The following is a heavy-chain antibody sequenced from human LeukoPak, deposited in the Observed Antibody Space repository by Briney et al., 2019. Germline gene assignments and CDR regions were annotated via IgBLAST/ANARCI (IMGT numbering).Heavy chain of an antibody. CDR1: GYTFTSYY. D-gene: IGHD2-8*02. V-gene: IGHV1-46*01. Sequence: ASVKVSCKASGYTFTSYYMHWVRQAPGQGLEWMGIINPSGGSTSYAQKFQGRVTMTRDTSTSTVYMELSSLRSDDTAVYYCGRGRWSATGSPQFDHWGQATLVTVSS. CDR3: GRGRWSATGSPQFDH. CDR2: INPSGGST. J-gene: IGHJ5*02.